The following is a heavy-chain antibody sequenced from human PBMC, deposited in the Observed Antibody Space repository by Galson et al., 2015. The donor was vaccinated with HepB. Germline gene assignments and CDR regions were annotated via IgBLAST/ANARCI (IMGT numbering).Heavy chain of an antibody. J-gene: IGHJ4*02. CDR2: INPPDSDT. Sequence: QSGAEVKKPGESLEISCKGSGYTFTDFWIGWVRQMPGKGLEWMGIINPPDSDTRYNPSFQGQVTMSVDKSITTAYLRWSSLRASDTALYYCARHGDGGVFKYYGQGTLVTVSS. CDR1: GYTFTDFW. CDR3: ARHGDGGVFKY. V-gene: IGHV5-51*01. D-gene: IGHD2-8*02.